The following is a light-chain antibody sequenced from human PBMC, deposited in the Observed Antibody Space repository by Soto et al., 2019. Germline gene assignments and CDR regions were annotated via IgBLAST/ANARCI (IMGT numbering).Light chain of an antibody. J-gene: IGLJ2*01. V-gene: IGLV2-14*01. CDR1: SSDVGGYNY. CDR2: DVS. Sequence: QSVLTQPASVSGSPGQSITISCTGTSSDVGGYNYVSWYQQHPGKAPKLMIYDVSNRPSGVSNRFSGSKSGNTASLTISGLQAEDEAHYYCSSYTSSSTLPVVFGGGTKLTVL. CDR3: SSYTSSSTLPVV.